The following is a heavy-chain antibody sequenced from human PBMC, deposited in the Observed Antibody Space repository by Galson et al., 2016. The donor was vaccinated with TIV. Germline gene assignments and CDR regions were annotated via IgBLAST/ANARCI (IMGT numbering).Heavy chain of an antibody. J-gene: IGHJ4*02. CDR2: KSYDGGNE. D-gene: IGHD3-3*01. CDR1: GFSFSSYT. V-gene: IGHV3-30*04. Sequence: SLRLSCAASGFSFSSYTMHWVRQAPGKGLEWVAIKSYDGGNEYYADSVKGRFTISRDNSKNTLYLQMDSLRIEDTAVYYCARDGHDFWSGGANTLDYWGQGILVTVSS. CDR3: ARDGHDFWSGGANTLDY.